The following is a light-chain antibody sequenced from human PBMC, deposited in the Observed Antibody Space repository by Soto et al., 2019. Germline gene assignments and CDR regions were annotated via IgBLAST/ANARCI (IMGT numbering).Light chain of an antibody. CDR1: SSNIGSHT. J-gene: IGLJ1*01. V-gene: IGLV1-44*01. CDR3: AAWDDSLSVYV. CDR2: GNN. Sequence: QSALTQPPSASGTPGQKVTISCSGSSSNIGSHTVNWFQQLPGTAPKLLIYGNNQRPSGVPDRFSGSKSGTSASLAISGLQSEDEADYYCAAWDDSLSVYVFGSGTKVTVL.